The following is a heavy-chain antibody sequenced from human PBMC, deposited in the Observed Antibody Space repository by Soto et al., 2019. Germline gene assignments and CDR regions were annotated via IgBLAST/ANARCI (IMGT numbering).Heavy chain of an antibody. CDR3: ARGYSVEGDYYFDY. CDR2: INHSGST. D-gene: IGHD2-15*01. Sequence: QVQLQQWGAGLLKPSETLSLTCAVYGGSFNPYYWSWIRQPPGKGLEWIGDINHSGSTSYKPSLKRRLTISVDTSKYQFSLRLRSVTAADTAVYYCARGYSVEGDYYFDYWGQGTVVTVSA. CDR1: GGSFNPYY. J-gene: IGHJ4*02. V-gene: IGHV4-34*01.